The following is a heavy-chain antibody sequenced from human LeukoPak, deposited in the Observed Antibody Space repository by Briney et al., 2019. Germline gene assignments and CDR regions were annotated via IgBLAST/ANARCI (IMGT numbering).Heavy chain of an antibody. CDR2: AYYRSKWYN. V-gene: IGHV6-1*01. Sequence: SQTLSRTCSISGVSVSSISAARNSTRQSPSRGLECLGWAYYRSKWYNDDAVSVKSRITINPDTSKNQFSLQLNSVTPEGTAVYYCARDSITGTRVYYYGMDVWGQGTTVTVSS. J-gene: IGHJ6*02. D-gene: IGHD1-7*01. CDR3: ARDSITGTRVYYYGMDV. CDR1: GVSVSSISAA.